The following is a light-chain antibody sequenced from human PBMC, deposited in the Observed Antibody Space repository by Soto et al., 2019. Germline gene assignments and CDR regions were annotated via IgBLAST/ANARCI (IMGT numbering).Light chain of an antibody. Sequence: QSALTQPASVSGSPGQSITISCTGTSSDVGGYNYVSWYQQHPDKAPQLMIYDVFNRPSGVSNRFSGSKSGNTASLTISGFQVEDEADYYSSSYTSSKTYVFGIGTKDTDL. CDR1: SSDVGGYNY. J-gene: IGLJ1*01. CDR3: SSYTSSKTYV. CDR2: DVF. V-gene: IGLV2-14*01.